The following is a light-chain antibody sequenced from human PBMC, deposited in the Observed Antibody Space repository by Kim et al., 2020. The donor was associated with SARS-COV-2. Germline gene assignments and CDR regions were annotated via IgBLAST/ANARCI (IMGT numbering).Light chain of an antibody. CDR2: SAS. V-gene: IGKV1-9*01. CDR1: QGISSY. J-gene: IGKJ4*01. Sequence: IQLTQSPSSLSASVGDRVTITCRASQGISSYLAWYQQKPGRAPKVLIFSASVLQSGVPSRFSGSGSGTDFTLTISSLQPEDFATYNCHQRNKYPLIFGGGTKVDIK. CDR3: HQRNKYPLI.